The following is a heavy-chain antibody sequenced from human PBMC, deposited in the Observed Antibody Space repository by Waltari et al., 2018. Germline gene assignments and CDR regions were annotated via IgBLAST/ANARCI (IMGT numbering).Heavy chain of an antibody. CDR2: SYYSGSP. D-gene: IGHD2-15*01. CDR3: ATHSANHDYHYYAMDV. J-gene: IGHJ6*02. V-gene: IGHV4-39*01. Sequence: QLQLQESGPGLVKPSETLSLTCIVSGGSIISTPYYWGWIRQPPGKGLEWIGSSYYSGSPNSHPSPKSRVTISVDTSKNRFSLKVSSVTAADTALYYCATHSANHDYHYYAMDVWGLGTTVTVSS. CDR1: GGSIISTPYY.